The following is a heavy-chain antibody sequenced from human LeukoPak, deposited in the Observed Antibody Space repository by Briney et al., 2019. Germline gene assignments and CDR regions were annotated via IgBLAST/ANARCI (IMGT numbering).Heavy chain of an antibody. Sequence: GGSLRLSCAASGFTFDDYAMHWVRQAPGKGLEWVSLISGDGGSTYYADSVKGRFTISRDNSKNSQYLQMNSLRTEDTALYYCAKDPYYYDSSGYYYPDYWGQGTLVTVSS. CDR1: GFTFDDYA. CDR3: AKDPYYYDSSGYYYPDY. D-gene: IGHD3-22*01. CDR2: ISGDGGST. J-gene: IGHJ4*02. V-gene: IGHV3-43*02.